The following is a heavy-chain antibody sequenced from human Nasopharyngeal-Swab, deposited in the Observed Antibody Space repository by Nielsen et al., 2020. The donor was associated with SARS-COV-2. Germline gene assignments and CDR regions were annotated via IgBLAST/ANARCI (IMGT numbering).Heavy chain of an antibody. CDR2: INQSGST. V-gene: IGHV4-34*01. Sequence: WIRQPPGKGLEWIGEINQSGSTNYNPSLKSRVTISVDTSKNQFSLKLSSVTAADTAVYYCARGQGPRHYYDSSGYYYDVLGRGYYFDYWGQGTLVTVSS. CDR3: ARGQGPRHYYDSSGYYYDVLGRGYYFDY. J-gene: IGHJ4*02. D-gene: IGHD3-22*01.